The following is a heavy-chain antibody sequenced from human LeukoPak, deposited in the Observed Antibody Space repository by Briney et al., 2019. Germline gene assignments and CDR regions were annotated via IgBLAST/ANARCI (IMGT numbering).Heavy chain of an antibody. D-gene: IGHD2-2*01. V-gene: IGHV3-23*01. CDR2: ISGSGGST. J-gene: IGHJ3*02. Sequence: PGGSLRLSCAASGFTFSSYAMSWVRQAPGKGLEWVAAISGSGGSTYYADSVKGRFTISRDNSKNTLYLQMNSLRAEDTAVYYCASRSTSFTRGAFDIWRQGTMVTVSS. CDR1: GFTFSSYA. CDR3: ASRSTSFTRGAFDI.